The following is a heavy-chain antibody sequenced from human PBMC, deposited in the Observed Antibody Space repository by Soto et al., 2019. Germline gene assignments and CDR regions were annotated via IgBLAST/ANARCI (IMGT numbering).Heavy chain of an antibody. CDR3: ARALYGSGSYGFYYGMDV. CDR2: ISAYNGNT. Sequence: ASVKVSCKASGYTFTSYGISWVRQAPGQGLEWMGWISAYNGNTNYAQKLQGRVTMTTDTSTSTAYMELRSLRSDDTAVYYCARALYGSGSYGFYYGMDVRGQGTTVTGSS. V-gene: IGHV1-18*01. D-gene: IGHD3-10*01. J-gene: IGHJ6*02. CDR1: GYTFTSYG.